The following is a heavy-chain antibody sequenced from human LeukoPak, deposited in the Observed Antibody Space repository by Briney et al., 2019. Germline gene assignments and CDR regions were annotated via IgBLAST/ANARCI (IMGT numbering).Heavy chain of an antibody. CDR2: INQDGSEK. D-gene: IGHD4-23*01. J-gene: IGHJ4*02. Sequence: PGGSLRLSCAASGFSFSSYWMSWVRRAPGKGLEWVANINQDGSEKYYVDSVKGRFTISRDNAKNSLYLQMNSLRAEDTGVYYCARDIYGGHDYWGQGTLVTVSS. V-gene: IGHV3-7*04. CDR3: ARDIYGGHDY. CDR1: GFSFSSYW.